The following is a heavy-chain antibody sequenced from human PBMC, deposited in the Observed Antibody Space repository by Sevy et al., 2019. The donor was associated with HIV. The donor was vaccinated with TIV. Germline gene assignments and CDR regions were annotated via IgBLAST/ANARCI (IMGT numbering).Heavy chain of an antibody. CDR2: IYIRGTT. V-gene: IGHV4-61*02. J-gene: IGHJ6*02. CDR1: GGSIRSGRYY. CDR3: ARELSDYGMDV. Sequence: NLSLTCNVSGGSIRSGRYYWSWIRQPAGNGVEWIGRIYIRGTTNYNPSLKSRITMSLDTSKNQFSLKLSSVTATDTAVYYCARELSDYGMDVWGQGTTVPVSS.